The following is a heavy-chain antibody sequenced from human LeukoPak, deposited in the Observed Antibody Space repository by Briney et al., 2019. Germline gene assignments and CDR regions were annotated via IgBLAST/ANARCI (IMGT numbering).Heavy chain of an antibody. J-gene: IGHJ4*02. Sequence: SVKVSCKASGGTFSSYAISWVRQAPGQGLEWMGRIIPIFGTANYAQKFQGRVTITTDESTSTAYMERSSLRSEDTAVYYCARDMAYCGGDCYHFDYWGQGTLVTVSS. CDR3: ARDMAYCGGDCYHFDY. CDR2: IIPIFGTA. CDR1: GGTFSSYA. V-gene: IGHV1-69*05. D-gene: IGHD2-21*02.